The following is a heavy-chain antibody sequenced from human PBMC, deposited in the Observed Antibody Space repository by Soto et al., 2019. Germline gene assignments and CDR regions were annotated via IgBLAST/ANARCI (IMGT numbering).Heavy chain of an antibody. V-gene: IGHV4-34*01. D-gene: IGHD4-17*01. J-gene: IGHJ4*02. Sequence: SETLSLTCAVYGGSFSGYYWSWIRQPPGKGLEWIGEINHSGSTNYNPSLKSRVTISVDTSKNQFSLKLSSVTAADTAVYYCARGYSDYGGNSDLGYWGQGTLVTVSS. CDR2: INHSGST. CDR3: ARGYSDYGGNSDLGY. CDR1: GGSFSGYY.